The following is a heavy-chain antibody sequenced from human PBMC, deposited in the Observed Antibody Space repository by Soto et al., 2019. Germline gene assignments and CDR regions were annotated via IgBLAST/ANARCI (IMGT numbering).Heavy chain of an antibody. CDR2: ISSSGSTI. CDR3: ARDERAYGADALDI. V-gene: IGHV3-48*01. CDR1: GFTFSSYS. Sequence: EVQLVESGGGLVQPGGSLRLSCAASGFTFSSYSMTWVRQAPGKGLEWVSYISSSGSTIYYADSVKGRFNISRDNAQNSLVLQTISLRAEGMAVYYCARDERAYGADALDIWGQGTMVTVSS. D-gene: IGHD4-17*01. J-gene: IGHJ3*02.